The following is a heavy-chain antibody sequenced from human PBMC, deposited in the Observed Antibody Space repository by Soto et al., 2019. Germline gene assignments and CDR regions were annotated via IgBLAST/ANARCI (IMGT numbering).Heavy chain of an antibody. D-gene: IGHD2-21*01. CDR3: ARGLHSLFDY. CDR2: IWYDGNNK. V-gene: IGHV3-33*01. J-gene: IGHJ4*02. CDR1: GFTFSNYG. Sequence: GGSLRLSCAASGFTFSNYGMHWVRQAPGKGLEWVAVIWYDGNNKYYADSVKGRFTISRDNSNNTLYVQMTSLRAGDTAVYYCARGLHSLFDYWGQGTLVTVSS.